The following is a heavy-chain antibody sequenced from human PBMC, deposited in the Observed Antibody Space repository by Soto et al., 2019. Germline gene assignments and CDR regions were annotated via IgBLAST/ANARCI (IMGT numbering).Heavy chain of an antibody. Sequence: SETLSLTCAVYGGSFSGYYWSWIRQPPGKGLEWIGEINHSGSTNYNPSLKSRVTISVDTSKNQFSLKLSSVTAADTAVYYCARGSRWIQLPTGYWGQGTLVTVSS. J-gene: IGHJ4*02. CDR2: INHSGST. CDR1: GGSFSGYY. V-gene: IGHV4-34*01. CDR3: ARGSRWIQLPTGY. D-gene: IGHD5-18*01.